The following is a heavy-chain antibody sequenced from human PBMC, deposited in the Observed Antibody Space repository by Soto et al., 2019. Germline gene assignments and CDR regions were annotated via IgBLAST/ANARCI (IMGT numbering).Heavy chain of an antibody. CDR2: ISYDGSNK. CDR3: ARGAHVLMVYAINNWFDP. D-gene: IGHD2-8*01. Sequence: PGGSLRLSCAASGFTFSSYAMHWVRQAPGKGLEWVAVISYDGSNKYYADSVKGRFTISRDNSKNTLYLQMNSLRAEDTAVYYCARGAHVLMVYAINNWFDPWGQGTLVTVSS. CDR1: GFTFSSYA. J-gene: IGHJ5*02. V-gene: IGHV3-30-3*01.